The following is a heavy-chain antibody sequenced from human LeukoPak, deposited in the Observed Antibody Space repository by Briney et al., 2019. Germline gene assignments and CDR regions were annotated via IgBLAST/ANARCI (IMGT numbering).Heavy chain of an antibody. CDR3: ARDRMSIAAHVDI. V-gene: IGHV1-18*01. CDR2: ISPYNGNT. Sequence: GWISPYNGNTNYAQKLQGRVTMTTDTSTSTAYMELRSLRSDDTAVYYCARDRMSIAAHVDIWGQGTMVTVSS. D-gene: IGHD6-6*01. J-gene: IGHJ3*02.